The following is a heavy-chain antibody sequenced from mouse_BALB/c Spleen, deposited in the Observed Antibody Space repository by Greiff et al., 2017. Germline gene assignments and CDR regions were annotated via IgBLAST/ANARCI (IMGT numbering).Heavy chain of an antibody. J-gene: IGHJ2*01. CDR3: ARELRDYFDY. V-gene: IGHV5-15*02. CDR2: ISNLAYSI. Sequence: DVMLVESGGGLVQPGGSRKLSCAASGFTFSDYGMAWVRQAPGKGPEWVAFISNLAYSIYYADTVTGRFTISRENAKNTLYLEMSSLRSEDTAMYYCARELRDYFDYWGQGTTLTVSS. CDR1: GFTFSDYG. D-gene: IGHD1-3*01.